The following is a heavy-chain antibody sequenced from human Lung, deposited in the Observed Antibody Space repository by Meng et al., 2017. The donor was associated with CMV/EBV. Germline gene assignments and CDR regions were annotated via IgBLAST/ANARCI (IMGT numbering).Heavy chain of an antibody. V-gene: IGHV3-30-3*01. CDR2: MSFDGGNI. CDR1: GFTFSRYA. CDR3: ARDGDYCTDGTCYFDY. D-gene: IGHD2-8*01. Sequence: GGSLRLSCAASGFTFSRYAMHWVRQAQGKGLEWVALMSFDGGNIQYTDSLKGRFNISRDNSKNVLYLEMNSVRLEDTGVYYCARDGDYCTDGTCYFDYWGQGXLVTVSS. J-gene: IGHJ4*01.